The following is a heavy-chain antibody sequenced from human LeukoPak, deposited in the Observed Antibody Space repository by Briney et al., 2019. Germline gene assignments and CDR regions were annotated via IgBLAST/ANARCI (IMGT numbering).Heavy chain of an antibody. CDR3: ARPGVSGYYLHAFDI. CDR1: GYRFTSYW. D-gene: IGHD3-22*01. V-gene: IGHV5-51*01. J-gene: IGHJ3*02. CDR2: IYPGDSDT. Sequence: GEALQISCKGSGYRFTSYWIGWVRQMPGKGLEGMGIIYPGDSDTRYSPSFHGQVTISADKSISTAYLQWSSLKASDTAMYYCARPGVSGYYLHAFDIWGQGTMVTVSS.